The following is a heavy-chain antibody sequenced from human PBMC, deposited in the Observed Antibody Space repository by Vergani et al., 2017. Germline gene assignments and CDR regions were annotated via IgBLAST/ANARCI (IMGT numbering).Heavy chain of an antibody. CDR1: GYTFTSYG. Sequence: QVQLVQSGAEVGKPGASVKISCKASGYTFTSYGISWVRQAPGQGLEWMGWISAYNGNTNYAQKLQGRVTMTTDTSTSTAYMELRSLRSDDTAVYYCAKDPDIVVVPAAPYYYYYYGMDVWGQ. J-gene: IGHJ6*02. CDR3: AKDPDIVVVPAAPYYYYYYGMDV. V-gene: IGHV1-18*04. CDR2: ISAYNGNT. D-gene: IGHD2-2*01.